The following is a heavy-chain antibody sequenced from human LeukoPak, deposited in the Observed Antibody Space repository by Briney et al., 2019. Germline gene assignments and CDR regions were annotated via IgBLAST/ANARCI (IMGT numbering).Heavy chain of an antibody. CDR2: IIPILGIA. Sequence: SVKVSCKASGGTFSSYAISWVRQAPGQGLEWMGRIIPILGIANYAQKFQGRVTITADKSTSTAYMELSSLRSEDTAVYYCARGRVFYDSSGYFPVAFYIWGQGTMVTVSS. J-gene: IGHJ3*02. CDR3: ARGRVFYDSSGYFPVAFYI. D-gene: IGHD3-22*01. CDR1: GGTFSSYA. V-gene: IGHV1-69*04.